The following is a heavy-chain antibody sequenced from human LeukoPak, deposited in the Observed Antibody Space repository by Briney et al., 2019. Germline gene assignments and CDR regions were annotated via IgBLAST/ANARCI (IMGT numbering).Heavy chain of an antibody. D-gene: IGHD3-10*01. V-gene: IGHV1-2*02. CDR1: GYTFTDYY. CDR3: ARGHKVRGVIRWDYYYYYYMDV. Sequence: ASVKVSCKASGYTFTDYYMHWVRQAPGQRLEWMGWINPYSGGTKYAQKLQGRVTMTRDTSISTAYMELSRLRSEHPAVYYCARGHKVRGVIRWDYYYYYYMDVWGKGTTVTISS. J-gene: IGHJ6*03. CDR2: INPYSGGT.